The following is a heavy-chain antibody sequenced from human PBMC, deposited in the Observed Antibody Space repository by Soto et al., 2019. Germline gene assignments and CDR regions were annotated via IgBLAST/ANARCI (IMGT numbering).Heavy chain of an antibody. Sequence: SETLSLTCAVSGGSISSSNWWCWVRQPPGKGVEWIGEIYESGSTNYNPSLKSRVAISLDKSKKPCSLKLSSVTAADTAVYYFARVCSSSLLRLFHHGGQGTLVTVS. CDR2: IYESGST. CDR3: ARVCSSSLLRLFHH. CDR1: GGSISSSNW. V-gene: IGHV4-4*02. D-gene: IGHD6-13*01. J-gene: IGHJ4*02.